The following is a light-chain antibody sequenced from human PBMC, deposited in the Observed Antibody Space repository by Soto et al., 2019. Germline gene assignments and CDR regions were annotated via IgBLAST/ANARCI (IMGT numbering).Light chain of an antibody. Sequence: QSVLTQPASVSGSPGQSITISCTGTSSDVGSYNLVSWYQQHPGKAPKLMIYEGSKRPSGVSNRFSGSKSGNTASLTISGLQAEDEADYSCCSEAGSRVFGGGTKLTVL. CDR3: CSEAGSRV. CDR1: SSDVGSYNL. V-gene: IGLV2-23*01. J-gene: IGLJ3*02. CDR2: EGS.